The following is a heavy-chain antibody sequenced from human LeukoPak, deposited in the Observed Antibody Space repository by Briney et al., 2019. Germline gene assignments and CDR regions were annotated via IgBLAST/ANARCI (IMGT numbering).Heavy chain of an antibody. V-gene: IGHV3-53*01. Sequence: GGSLRLPCAATGFIVSSNYMNWVRQAPGKGLEWVSVIYSDGSTYYADSVKGRFTISRDNSKNTLYLQLNSLRAEDTAVYYCARYCSGDSCYSYAFDIWGQGTMVTVSS. CDR2: IYSDGST. D-gene: IGHD2-15*01. J-gene: IGHJ3*02. CDR3: ARYCSGDSCYSYAFDI. CDR1: GFIVSSNY.